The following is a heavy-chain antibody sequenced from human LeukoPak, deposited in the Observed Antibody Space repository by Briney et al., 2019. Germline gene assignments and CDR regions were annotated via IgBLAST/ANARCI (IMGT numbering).Heavy chain of an antibody. CDR1: GGTFSSYA. CDR3: ARRGDYFGYAFDI. CDR2: IIPIFGTA. D-gene: IGHD4-17*01. J-gene: IGHJ3*02. Sequence: SVKVSCKASGGTFSSYAISWVRQAPGQGLEWMGGIIPIFGTANYAQKFQGRVTITADESTSTAYMELSSLRSEDTAVYYCARRGDYFGYAFDIWGQGTMVTVSS. V-gene: IGHV1-69*13.